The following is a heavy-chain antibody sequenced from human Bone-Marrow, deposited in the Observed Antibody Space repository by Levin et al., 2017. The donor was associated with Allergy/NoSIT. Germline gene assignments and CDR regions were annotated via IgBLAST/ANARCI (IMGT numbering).Heavy chain of an antibody. CDR1: GFTFSSYA. Sequence: GESLKISCAASGFTFSSYAMHWVRQAPGKGLEWVAVISYDGSNKYYADSVKGRFTISRDNSKNTLYLQMNSLRAEDTAVYYCARDTSIAAPIKENWFDPWGQGTLVTVSS. V-gene: IGHV3-30-3*01. CDR2: ISYDGSNK. CDR3: ARDTSIAAPIKENWFDP. J-gene: IGHJ5*02. D-gene: IGHD6-6*01.